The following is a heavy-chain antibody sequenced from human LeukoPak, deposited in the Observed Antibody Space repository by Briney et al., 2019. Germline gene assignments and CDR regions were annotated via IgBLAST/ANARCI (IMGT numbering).Heavy chain of an antibody. CDR1: GFTFSNAW. V-gene: IGHV3-15*01. J-gene: IGHJ3*02. Sequence: KPGGSLRLSCAASGFTFSNAWMSWVRQAPGKGLEWVGRIKSKTDGGTTDYAAPVKGRFTISRDDSKNTLYLQMNSLKTEDTAVYYCTTALDYDILTGYYDLDAFDIWGQGTMVTVSS. D-gene: IGHD3-9*01. CDR2: IKSKTDGGTT. CDR3: TTALDYDILTGYYDLDAFDI.